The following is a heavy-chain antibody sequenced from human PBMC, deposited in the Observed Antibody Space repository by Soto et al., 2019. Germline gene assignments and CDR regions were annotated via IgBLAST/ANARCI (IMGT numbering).Heavy chain of an antibody. D-gene: IGHD3-16*01. Sequence: PSETLSLTCTVSGGSISSRDSYWGWIRQPPGKGLEWIGSFHYSGSTYYNPSLKSRVTISVDTSKNQLSLRVTSVTAADTAVYYCARGFGRSHFDYWGKGPLVTVS. CDR3: ARGFGRSHFDY. CDR1: GGSISSRDSY. J-gene: IGHJ4*02. CDR2: FHYSGST. V-gene: IGHV4-39*01.